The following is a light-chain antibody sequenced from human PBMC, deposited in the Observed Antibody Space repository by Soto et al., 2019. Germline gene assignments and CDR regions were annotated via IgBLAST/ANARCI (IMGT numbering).Light chain of an antibody. CDR2: EAS. V-gene: IGKV3-11*01. CDR3: QQRCTWPLT. CDR1: QSIGIY. J-gene: IGKJ4*02. Sequence: EIVLTQSPATLSLSPGDRATLSCRASQSIGIYLAWYQQTPGQSPRLLIYEASNRATGVPAKFSGTGSGTDFTVTIICLESEDVGIYYCQQRCTWPLTFGGGTRVEI.